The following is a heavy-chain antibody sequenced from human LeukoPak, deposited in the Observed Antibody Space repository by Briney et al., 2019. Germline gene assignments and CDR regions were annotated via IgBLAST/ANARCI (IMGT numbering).Heavy chain of an antibody. CDR2: IKEDGSEK. CDR1: GFTFSTYW. J-gene: IGHJ4*02. CDR3: AREIVGGASAFDY. Sequence: PGGSLRLSCAASGFTFSTYWMSWVRQAPGQGLECVANIKEDGSEKHYMDSVKGRFTISRDNAKSSLSLQLNSLRAEDTALYYCAREIVGGASAFDYWGQGTLVTVSS. V-gene: IGHV3-7*03. D-gene: IGHD4-23*01.